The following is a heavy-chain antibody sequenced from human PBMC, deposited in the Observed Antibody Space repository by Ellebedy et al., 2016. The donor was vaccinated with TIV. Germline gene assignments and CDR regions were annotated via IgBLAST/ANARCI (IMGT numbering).Heavy chain of an antibody. CDR2: ISYDGNNK. CDR1: GFTFSSYA. Sequence: LSLTCAASGFTFSSYAMHWVRQAPGKGLEWVAVISYDGNNKYYADSVKGRFTISRDNSKNTLYLQMNSLRAEDTAVYYCARGEETYGMGYFDYWGQGTLVTVSS. D-gene: IGHD4-17*01. V-gene: IGHV3-30-3*01. CDR3: ARGEETYGMGYFDY. J-gene: IGHJ4*02.